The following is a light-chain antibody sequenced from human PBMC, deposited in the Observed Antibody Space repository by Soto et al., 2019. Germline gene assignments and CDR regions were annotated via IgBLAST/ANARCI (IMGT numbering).Light chain of an antibody. V-gene: IGLV2-14*01. Sequence: QSALTQPASVSGSPGQSITISCTGTSSDVGGYNYVSWYQQHPGKAPKLMIYDVINRPSGVSNRFSGSKSGNTASLTISGLTAEDEADYYCSSYTSSSTLVVFGGGTKLTVL. CDR1: SSDVGGYNY. J-gene: IGLJ2*01. CDR3: SSYTSSSTLVV. CDR2: DVI.